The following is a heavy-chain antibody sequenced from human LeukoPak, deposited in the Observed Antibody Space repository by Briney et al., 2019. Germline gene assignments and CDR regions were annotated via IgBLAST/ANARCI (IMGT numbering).Heavy chain of an antibody. Sequence: GGSLRLSCAAFSGFVMSWVRQAPGKRLGWVLSISISSNIFYADSVKGRFAISRNNGKTSLYLQMNSLRAEDTAVYYCARGRPGTPEGLKSYFDYWGQGPLVTVSS. D-gene: IGHD1-7*01. CDR3: ARGRPGTPEGLKSYFDY. CDR1: SGFV. CDR2: ISISSNI. J-gene: IGHJ4*02. V-gene: IGHV3-69-1*01.